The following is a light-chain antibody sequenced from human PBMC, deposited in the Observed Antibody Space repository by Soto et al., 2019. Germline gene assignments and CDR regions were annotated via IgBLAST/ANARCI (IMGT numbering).Light chain of an antibody. CDR1: QDISKY. CDR2: DAS. V-gene: IGKV1-33*01. J-gene: IGKJ1*01. CDR3: QQSYSTPWT. Sequence: DIQLAQSPSSLSASVGDRATIPWQASQDISKYLNWYQQKPGKAPQLLIYDASNLETGIPSRFSGSGSGTTFSLTITSLQPEDIATYYCQQSYSTPWTFGQGTKVDIK.